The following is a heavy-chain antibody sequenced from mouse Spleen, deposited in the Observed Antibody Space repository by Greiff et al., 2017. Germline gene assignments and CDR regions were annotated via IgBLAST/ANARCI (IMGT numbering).Heavy chain of an antibody. J-gene: IGHJ2*01. CDR2: LYPGNGDT. D-gene: IGHD1-1*01. CDR1: GYTFTSYN. CDR3: AREGDYYGSSHYCDY. V-gene: IGHV1-12*01. Sequence: QVQLQQPGAELVKPGASVKMSCKASGYTFTSYNMHWVKQTPGQGLEWIGALYPGNGDTSYNQKFKGKATLTADKSSSTAYMQLSSLTSEDSAVYYCAREGDYYGSSHYCDYWGQGTTLTVSS.